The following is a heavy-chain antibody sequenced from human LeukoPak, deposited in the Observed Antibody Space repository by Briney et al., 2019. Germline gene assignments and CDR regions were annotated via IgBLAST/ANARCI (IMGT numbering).Heavy chain of an antibody. D-gene: IGHD4-17*01. CDR1: GYTFTSYG. Sequence: ASVKVSCKASGYTFTSYGISWVRQAPGQGLEWMGWISAYNGNTNYAQKLQGRVTMTTDTSTSTAYMELRSLRSDDTAVYYCARERVIIAVTDRGGFPDYWGQGTLVTVSS. CDR3: ARERVIIAVTDRGGFPDY. CDR2: ISAYNGNT. J-gene: IGHJ4*02. V-gene: IGHV1-18*01.